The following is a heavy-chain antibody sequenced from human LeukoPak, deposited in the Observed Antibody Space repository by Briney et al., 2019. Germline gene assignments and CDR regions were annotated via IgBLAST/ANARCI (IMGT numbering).Heavy chain of an antibody. Sequence: SETLSLTCTVSGGSISSGGYYWSWIRQHPGKGLKWIGYIYYSGSTYYNASLESRVTISVDTSKNQFYLKLRSVTAADTAVYYCARDTEGSSGSYQVWGQGTVVTVSS. CDR1: GGSISSGGYY. CDR2: IYYSGST. D-gene: IGHD3-10*01. V-gene: IGHV4-31*03. CDR3: ARDTEGSSGSYQV. J-gene: IGHJ4*02.